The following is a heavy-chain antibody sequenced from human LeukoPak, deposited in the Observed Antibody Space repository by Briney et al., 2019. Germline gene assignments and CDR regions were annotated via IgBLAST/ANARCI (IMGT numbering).Heavy chain of an antibody. V-gene: IGHV4-59*08. J-gene: IGHJ4*02. CDR2: IYDSGTT. D-gene: IGHD3-10*01. Sequence: SETLSLTCTVSGGSIRGYYWSWIRQTPGKGLEWTAYIYDSGTTNYNPSLKSRVIISVDTSSNEVALTLGSVTAADTGVYYCARHDKYGSGSYLLGYWGQGTLVTVSS. CDR3: ARHDKYGSGSYLLGY. CDR1: GGSIRGYY.